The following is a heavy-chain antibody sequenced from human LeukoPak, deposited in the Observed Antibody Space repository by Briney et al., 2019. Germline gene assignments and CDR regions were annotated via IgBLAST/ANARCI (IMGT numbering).Heavy chain of an antibody. CDR3: ARDLDSSGWYGYFQH. CDR1: GGSISSYY. D-gene: IGHD6-13*01. J-gene: IGHJ1*01. V-gene: IGHV4-4*07. Sequence: PSETLSLTCTVSGGSISSYYWSWIRQPAGKGLEWIGRIYTSGSTNYNPSLKSRVTMSVDTSKNQFSLKLSSVTAADTAVYYCARDLDSSGWYGYFQHWGQGTLVTVSS. CDR2: IYTSGST.